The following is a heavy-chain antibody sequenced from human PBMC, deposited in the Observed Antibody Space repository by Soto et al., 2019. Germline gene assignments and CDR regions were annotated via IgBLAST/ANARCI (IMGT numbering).Heavy chain of an antibody. D-gene: IGHD6-25*01. CDR3: ARKGQRGGIHPKYGMDV. V-gene: IGHV4-34*01. CDR2: INHSGST. Sequence: QVQLQQWGAGLLKPSETLSLTCAVYGGSFSGYYWSWIRQPPGKGLEWIGEINHSGSTNYNPSLKSRVTISVDTSKNQFSLKLSSVTAADTAVYYCARKGQRGGIHPKYGMDVWGQGTTVTVSS. J-gene: IGHJ6*02. CDR1: GGSFSGYY.